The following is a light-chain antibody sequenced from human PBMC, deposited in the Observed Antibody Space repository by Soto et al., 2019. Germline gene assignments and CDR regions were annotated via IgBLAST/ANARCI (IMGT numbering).Light chain of an antibody. J-gene: IGKJ2*01. V-gene: IGKV1-33*01. CDR3: QQYDSLPPA. Sequence: DIQMTQSPSSLSASVGDRVTITCQASQDISTYLNWYQQKPGKAPKLLIYDASNLETGVPSRFSGGVSGTDFTLTISSLQPEDTATYYCQQYDSLPPAFGQGTKLEIK. CDR2: DAS. CDR1: QDISTY.